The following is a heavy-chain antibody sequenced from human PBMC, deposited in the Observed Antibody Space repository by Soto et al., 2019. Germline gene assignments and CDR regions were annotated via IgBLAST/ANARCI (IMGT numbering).Heavy chain of an antibody. CDR3: ARSTVVTHYNWFDP. CDR1: CGSISIYY. CDR2: IYTSGST. Sequence: LXLTFTVSCGSISIYYWSWIRQPAGKGLEWIGRIYTSGSTNYNPSLKSRVTMSVDTSKNQFSLKLSSVTAADTAVYYCARSTVVTHYNWFDPWGQGTLVTVSS. J-gene: IGHJ5*02. V-gene: IGHV4-4*07. D-gene: IGHD4-17*01.